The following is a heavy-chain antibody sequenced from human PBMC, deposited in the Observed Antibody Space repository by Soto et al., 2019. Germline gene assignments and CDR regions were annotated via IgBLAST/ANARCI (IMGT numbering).Heavy chain of an antibody. V-gene: IGHV3-30*18. CDR2: ISYDGSNK. Sequence: QVQLVESGGGVVQPGRSLRLSCAASGFTFSSYGMHWVRQAPGKGLEWVAVISYDGSNKYYAHSVKGRFPISRDNSENTVYLQMNSLRAEDTAVYYCAKAYVYNWKGGFDPWGQGTLVTVSS. CDR1: GFTFSSYG. J-gene: IGHJ5*02. D-gene: IGHD1-1*01. CDR3: AKAYVYNWKGGFDP.